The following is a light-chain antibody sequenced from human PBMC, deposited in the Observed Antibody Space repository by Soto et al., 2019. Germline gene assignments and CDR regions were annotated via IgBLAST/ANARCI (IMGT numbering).Light chain of an antibody. J-gene: IGKJ1*01. CDR3: QQYGSSRT. CDR1: QTVSNNY. V-gene: IGKV3-20*01. Sequence: EIVLTQSPGTLSLSPGERATLSCRASQTVSNNYLAWYQQKPGQAPRLFIYDASTRATGIPDRFSGSGSGTDFTLTISRLEPEDFAVYYCQQYGSSRTFGQGTKVEIK. CDR2: DAS.